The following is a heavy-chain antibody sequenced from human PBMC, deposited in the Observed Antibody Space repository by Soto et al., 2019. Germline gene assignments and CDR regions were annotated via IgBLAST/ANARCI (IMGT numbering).Heavy chain of an antibody. CDR2: MYFNEST. J-gene: IGHJ3*02. D-gene: IGHD1-20*01. V-gene: IGHV4-59*01. CDR1: GGSISSYF. CDR3: ARNNQEVFDM. Sequence: SETLSLTCSVSGGSISSYFLHWIRQAPGKGLEWIGYMYFNESTNYNPSLKSRVTISLDTSKSLFSLRLNSVTSADTAMYYCARNNQEVFDMWGQGTLVTVSS.